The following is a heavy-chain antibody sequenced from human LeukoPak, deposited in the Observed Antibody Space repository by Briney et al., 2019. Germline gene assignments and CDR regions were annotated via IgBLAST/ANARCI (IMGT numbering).Heavy chain of an antibody. Sequence: PGGSLRLSCAASGFTFSSYDMHWVRQAPGKGLEWVAVISYDGSNKYYADSVKGRLTISRDNSKNTVYLQMNSLRAEDTAVYYCAKDREGTTFDNWGQGTLVTVSS. CDR3: AKDREGTTFDN. J-gene: IGHJ4*02. V-gene: IGHV3-30*18. CDR1: GFTFSSYD. CDR2: ISYDGSNK. D-gene: IGHD1-7*01.